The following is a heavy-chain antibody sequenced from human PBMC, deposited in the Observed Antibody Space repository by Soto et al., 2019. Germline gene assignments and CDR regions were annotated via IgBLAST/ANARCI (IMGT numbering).Heavy chain of an antibody. V-gene: IGHV1-8*01. Sequence: ASVKVSCKASGYTFTSYDINWVRQATGQGLEWMGWMNPNSGNTGYAQKFQGRVTMTRNASISTAYMELSSLRSEDTAVYYCARGHSVNNWFDPWGQGTLVTVSS. CDR2: MNPNSGNT. CDR3: ARGHSVNNWFDP. CDR1: GYTFTSYD. J-gene: IGHJ5*02.